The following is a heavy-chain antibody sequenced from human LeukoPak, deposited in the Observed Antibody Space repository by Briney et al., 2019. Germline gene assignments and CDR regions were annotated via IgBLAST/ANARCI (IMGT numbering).Heavy chain of an antibody. CDR1: GGSVSSGSHY. Sequence: SETLSLTCTVSGGSVSSGSHYWSWIRQPPGKGLEWIGYIYYSGSTNYNPSLKSRVTISVDTSKNQFSLKLSSVTAADTAVYYCARGYYGFPDYWGQGTLVTVSS. CDR3: ARGYYGFPDY. D-gene: IGHD3-3*01. V-gene: IGHV4-61*01. CDR2: IYYSGST. J-gene: IGHJ4*02.